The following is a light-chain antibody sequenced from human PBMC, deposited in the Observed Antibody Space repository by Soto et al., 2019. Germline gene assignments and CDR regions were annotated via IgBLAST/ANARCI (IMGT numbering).Light chain of an antibody. Sequence: EVVMTQSPATLSVSPGERATLSCRASQSVSNNLAWYQQKPGQAPRLLVYGSSSRATDTPARFSGSGSGTDFTLTISSLQSEDFAVYYCLQYNNWPPITFGQGTRLEIK. J-gene: IGKJ5*01. V-gene: IGKV3-15*01. CDR2: GSS. CDR3: LQYNNWPPIT. CDR1: QSVSNN.